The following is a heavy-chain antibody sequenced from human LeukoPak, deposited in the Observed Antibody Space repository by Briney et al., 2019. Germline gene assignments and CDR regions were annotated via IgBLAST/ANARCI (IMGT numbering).Heavy chain of an antibody. CDR3: ARTHDYGDFYYFDY. Sequence: TSETLSLTCTVSGGSISSYYWSWIRQPAGKGLEWIGRIYTSGSTNYNPSLKSRVTMSVDTSKNQFSLKLSSVTAADTAVYYCARTHDYGDFYYFDYWGQGTLVTVSS. J-gene: IGHJ4*02. CDR1: GGSISSYY. V-gene: IGHV4-4*07. CDR2: IYTSGST. D-gene: IGHD4-17*01.